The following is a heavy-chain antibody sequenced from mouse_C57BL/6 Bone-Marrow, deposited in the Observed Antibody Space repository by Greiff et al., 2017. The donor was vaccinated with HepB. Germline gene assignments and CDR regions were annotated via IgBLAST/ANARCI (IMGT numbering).Heavy chain of an antibody. V-gene: IGHV1-20*01. CDR2: INPYNGDT. D-gene: IGHD1-1*01. J-gene: IGHJ2*01. Sequence: EVQLVESGPELVKPGDSVKISCKASGYSFTGYFMNWVMQSHGKSLEWIGRINPYNGDTFYNQKFKGKATLTVDKSSSTAHMELWSLTSEDSAVYYCAQNYYGSSYYFDYWGQGTTLTVSS. CDR1: GYSFTGYF. CDR3: AQNYYGSSYYFDY.